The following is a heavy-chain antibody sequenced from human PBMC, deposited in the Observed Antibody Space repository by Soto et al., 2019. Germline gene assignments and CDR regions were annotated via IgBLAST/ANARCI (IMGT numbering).Heavy chain of an antibody. CDR2: ISAYNGNT. D-gene: IGHD3-3*01. CDR1: GYTFTSYG. CDR3: ATAGGITIFGVVNYMDV. J-gene: IGHJ6*03. V-gene: IGHV1-18*01. Sequence: ASVKVSCKASGYTFTSYGISWVRQAPGQGLEWMGWISAYNGNTNYAQKLQGRVTMTTDTSTSSAYMELRSLRSDDTAVFYCATAGGITIFGVVNYMDVWGKGTTVTVSS.